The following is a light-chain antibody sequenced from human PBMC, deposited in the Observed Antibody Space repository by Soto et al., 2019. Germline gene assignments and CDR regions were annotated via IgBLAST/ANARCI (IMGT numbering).Light chain of an antibody. CDR2: RAS. Sequence: DIVMTPSPAPLSVSPGDRATLSCRASQSVSSSLAWYQQKPGQAPRLLIYRASIRATGIPARFSGSGSGTEFTLTISSLQSEDFAVYYCQQYNNWPPRYTFGQGTKLEIK. CDR3: QQYNNWPPRYT. V-gene: IGKV3-15*01. CDR1: QSVSSS. J-gene: IGKJ2*01.